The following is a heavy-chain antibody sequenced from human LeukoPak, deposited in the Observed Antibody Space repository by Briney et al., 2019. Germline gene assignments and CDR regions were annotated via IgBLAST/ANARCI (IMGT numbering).Heavy chain of an antibody. V-gene: IGHV3-23*01. D-gene: IGHD3-9*01. CDR1: GFSFSNYA. Sequence: GASLRLSCAASGFSFSNYAMSWVRQVPRKGLEWVSAISGRDDSTYYADSVKGRFTISRDTSKNTLYLQMNSLRAEDTAVYYCAKWGDYDVLTGYYDSDHWGQGTLDTVSS. CDR2: ISGRDDST. J-gene: IGHJ5*02. CDR3: AKWGDYDVLTGYYDSDH.